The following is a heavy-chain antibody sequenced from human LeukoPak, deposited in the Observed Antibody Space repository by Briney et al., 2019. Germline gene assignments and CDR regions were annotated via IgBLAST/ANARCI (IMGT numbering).Heavy chain of an antibody. CDR1: GYTFTGYY. CDR3: ARDDSIAAAGLF. V-gene: IGHV1-2*06. Sequence: GASVKVSCKASGYTFTGYYMHWVRQAPGQGLEWMGRINPNSGGTNYAQKFQGRVTITADESTSTAYMELSSLRSEDTAVYYCARDDSIAAAGLFWGQGTLVTVSS. J-gene: IGHJ4*02. D-gene: IGHD6-13*01. CDR2: INPNSGGT.